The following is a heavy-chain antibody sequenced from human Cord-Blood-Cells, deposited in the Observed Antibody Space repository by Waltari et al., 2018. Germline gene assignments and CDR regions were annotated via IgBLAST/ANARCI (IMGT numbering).Heavy chain of an antibody. D-gene: IGHD2-15*01. V-gene: IGHV1-69*10. Sequence: QVQLVQSGAEVKKPGSSVKVSCKASGGTFSSYAISWVRQAPGQGLEWMGGIIPILGIANYAQKFQGRVTITADKSTSTAYMELSSLRSEDTAVYYCARDKGHCSGGSCYYDYWGQGTLVTVSS. CDR2: IIPILGIA. J-gene: IGHJ4*02. CDR1: GGTFSSYA. CDR3: ARDKGHCSGGSCYYDY.